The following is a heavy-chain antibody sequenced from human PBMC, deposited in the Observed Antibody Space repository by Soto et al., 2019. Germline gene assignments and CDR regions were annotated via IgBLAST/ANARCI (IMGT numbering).Heavy chain of an antibody. D-gene: IGHD3-9*01. Sequence: QVQLQESGPGLVKPSETLSLTCTVSGGSINPYYWSWIRQPPGKGLEWIGYVYYTGNTNYNPSLRNRRSISVDTSKNQFSLKLRSVTAADTAVYYCARGGGPYYYFLTWSFDYWGQGTLVTVSS. CDR3: ARGGGPYYYFLTWSFDY. V-gene: IGHV4-59*01. J-gene: IGHJ4*02. CDR1: GGSINPYY. CDR2: VYYTGNT.